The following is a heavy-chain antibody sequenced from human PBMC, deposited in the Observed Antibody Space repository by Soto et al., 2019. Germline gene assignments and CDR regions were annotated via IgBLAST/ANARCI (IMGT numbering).Heavy chain of an antibody. V-gene: IGHV1-46*01. CDR2: INPSGGGT. CDR1: GYRFVSYY. D-gene: IGHD6-6*01. J-gene: IGHJ6*02. CDR3: ASGISSTGRPSGMDV. Sequence: ASVKVSCKSSGYRFVSYYMHWVRQAPGQGLEWMGIINPSGGGTSYAQKFQARVTMTRNTSTSTVYMELSSLRSEDTAVYYCASGISSTGRPSGMDVWGQGTTVTVSS.